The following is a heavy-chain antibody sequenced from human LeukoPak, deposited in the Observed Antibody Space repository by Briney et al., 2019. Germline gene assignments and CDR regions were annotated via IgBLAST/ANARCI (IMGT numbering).Heavy chain of an antibody. V-gene: IGHV4-4*07. Sequence: SETLSLTCAASGGSISSYYWSWIRQPPGKGLEWIGRIYTSGSTNYNPSLKSRVTMSVDTSKNQFSLKLSSVTAADTAVYYCARDTLVVVAAPGDAFDIWGQGTMVTVSS. CDR3: ARDTLVVVAAPGDAFDI. D-gene: IGHD2-15*01. CDR1: GGSISSYY. CDR2: IYTSGST. J-gene: IGHJ3*02.